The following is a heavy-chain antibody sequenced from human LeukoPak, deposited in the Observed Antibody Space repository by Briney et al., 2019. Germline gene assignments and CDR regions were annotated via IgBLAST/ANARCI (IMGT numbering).Heavy chain of an antibody. CDR1: GFTFSSYS. CDR3: AREGYPFDY. CDR2: ISSSGSTI. J-gene: IGHJ4*02. V-gene: IGHV3-48*04. D-gene: IGHD5-12*01. Sequence: QTGGSLRLSCAASGFTFSSYSMNWVRQAPGKGLEWVSSISSSGSTIYYADSVKGRFTISRDNAKNSLYLQMNSLRAEDAAVYYCAREGYPFDYWGQGTLVTVSS.